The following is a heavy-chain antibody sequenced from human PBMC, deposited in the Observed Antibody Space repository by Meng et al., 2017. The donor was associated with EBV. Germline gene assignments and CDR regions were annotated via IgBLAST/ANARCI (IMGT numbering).Heavy chain of an antibody. J-gene: IGHJ4*02. CDR3: VRGPPVGVPGPGDY. D-gene: IGHD2-21*01. CDR1: GYAFTSYI. CDR2: INVGVGYT. V-gene: IGHV1-3*01. Sequence: QVKFGQSGAEVKTPGASVKVSCKASGYAFTSYILHWVRQAPGQRLEWMGWINVGVGYTKYSQKFLGRVTISSDTSATTGYMELSSLRSEDTAVYYCVRGPPVGVPGPGDYWGQGTLVTVSS.